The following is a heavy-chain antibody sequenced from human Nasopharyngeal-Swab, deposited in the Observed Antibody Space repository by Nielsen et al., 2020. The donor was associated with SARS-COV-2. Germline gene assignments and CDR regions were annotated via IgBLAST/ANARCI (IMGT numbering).Heavy chain of an antibody. V-gene: IGHV4-34*01. CDR3: ARGSGRYYGSGSYRVDY. D-gene: IGHD3-10*01. J-gene: IGHJ4*02. CDR2: IKHSGST. CDR1: GGSFSGYY. Sequence: SETLSLTCAVYGGSFSGYYWSWIRQPPGKGLEWIGEIKHSGSTNYNPSLKSRVTISVDTSKNQFSLKLSSVTAADTAVYYCARGSGRYYGSGSYRVDYWGQGTLVTVSS.